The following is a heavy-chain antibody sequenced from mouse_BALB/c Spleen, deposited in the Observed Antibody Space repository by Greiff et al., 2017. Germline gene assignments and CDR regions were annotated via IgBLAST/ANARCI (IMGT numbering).Heavy chain of an antibody. CDR2: INSNGGST. J-gene: IGHJ2*01. V-gene: IGHV5-6-3*01. CDR3: AREDYAFDY. D-gene: IGHD2-4*01. Sequence: EVHLVESGGGLVQPGGSLKLSCAASGFTFSSYGMSWVRQTPDKRLELVATINSNGGSTYYPDSVKGRFTISRDNAKNTLYLQMSSLKSEDTAMYYCAREDYAFDYWGQGTTLTVSS. CDR1: GFTFSSYG.